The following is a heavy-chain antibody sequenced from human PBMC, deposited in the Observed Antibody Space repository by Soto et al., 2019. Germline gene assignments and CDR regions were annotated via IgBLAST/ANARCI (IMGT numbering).Heavy chain of an antibody. J-gene: IGHJ5*02. Sequence: QVQLQESGPGLVKPSETLSLTCTVSSYSVSTTTYFWAWIRQPPGKGLEWIGRIYYGGTTYYNSSLKSRVTISVDTSKNQFSLKLSYVTAADTAVYYCARHGPAGYCSGGSCNWFDPWGQGTLVTVSS. CDR2: IYYGGTT. V-gene: IGHV4-39*01. CDR1: SYSVSTTTYF. CDR3: ARHGPAGYCSGGSCNWFDP. D-gene: IGHD2-15*01.